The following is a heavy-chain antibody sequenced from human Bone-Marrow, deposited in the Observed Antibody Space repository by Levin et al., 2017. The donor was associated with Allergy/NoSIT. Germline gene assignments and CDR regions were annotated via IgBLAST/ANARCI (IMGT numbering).Heavy chain of an antibody. J-gene: IGHJ4*02. V-gene: IGHV3-53*01. D-gene: IGHD6-13*01. CDR3: ARVTTSWYSYFDY. CDR1: GFSVTNNY. CDR2: IYSGGGA. Sequence: LSLPCVGSGFSVTNNYMTWVRQAPGKGLEWLSVIYSGGGAFYADSVKGRFTISRDNSKNTVFLEMNSLGADDTAVYYCARVTTSWYSYFDYWGQGSPVTVSS.